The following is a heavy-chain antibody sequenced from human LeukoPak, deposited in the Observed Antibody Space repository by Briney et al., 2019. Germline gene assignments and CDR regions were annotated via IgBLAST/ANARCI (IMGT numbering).Heavy chain of an antibody. CDR3: TTEEAGLFDY. J-gene: IGHJ4*02. V-gene: IGHV3-23*01. CDR1: GFTFSNYA. D-gene: IGHD6-19*01. CDR2: ISGNSGST. Sequence: GGSLRLSCAASGFTFSNYAMSWVRQAPGKGLEWVSAISGNSGSTYYADSVKGRFTISRDNSKNTLYLQMNSLRAEDTAVYYCTTEEAGLFDYWGQGTLVTVSS.